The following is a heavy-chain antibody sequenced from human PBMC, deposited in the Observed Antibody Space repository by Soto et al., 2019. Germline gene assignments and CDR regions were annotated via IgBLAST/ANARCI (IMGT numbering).Heavy chain of an antibody. Sequence: QVQLGQSVAGVKEPGASVQVSCKASGYNFTAFDLHWVRQAPGEGLVWIAWINIYTGDAGLSPEVQGSVTVTRDTSINTVDIDLSGLRSDDTSLYYCARVSTTLTPLGDYWGQGTL. D-gene: IGHD1-1*01. CDR1: GYNFTAFD. J-gene: IGHJ4*02. V-gene: IGHV1-2*02. CDR3: ARVSTTLTPLGDY. CDR2: INIYTGDA.